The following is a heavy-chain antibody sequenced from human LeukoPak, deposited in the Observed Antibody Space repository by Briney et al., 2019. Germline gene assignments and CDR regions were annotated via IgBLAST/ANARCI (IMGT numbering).Heavy chain of an antibody. CDR2: ISDSGGIT. CDR3: AKDSTVTPWGYFDY. V-gene: IGHV3-23*01. CDR1: GFTFSSYA. D-gene: IGHD4-11*01. Sequence: GGSLRLSCAASGFTFSSYAMSWARQAPGKGPQWVSAISDSGGITYYADSVKGRFAISRGNSKNTLYLQMNSLRAEATAVYYCAKDSTVTPWGYFDYWGQGTLVTVSS. J-gene: IGHJ4*02.